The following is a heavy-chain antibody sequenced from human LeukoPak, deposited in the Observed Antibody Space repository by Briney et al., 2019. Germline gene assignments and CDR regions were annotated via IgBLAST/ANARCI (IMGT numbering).Heavy chain of an antibody. CDR2: ISSYNGNT. CDR1: GYTFTSYG. D-gene: IGHD3-22*01. J-gene: IGHJ4*02. V-gene: IGHV1-18*01. Sequence: GASVKVSCKASGYTFTSYGISWLRHAPRQRLEWMGWISSYNGNTNYAQKLQGRVTMATDTSTSTAYMELRSLRSDDTAVYYCARDQYYYDSSGYYSVHWGQGTLVTVSS. CDR3: ARDQYYYDSSGYYSVH.